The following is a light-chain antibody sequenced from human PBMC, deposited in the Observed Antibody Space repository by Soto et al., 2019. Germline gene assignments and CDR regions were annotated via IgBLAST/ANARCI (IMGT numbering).Light chain of an antibody. V-gene: IGLV2-14*01. CDR3: DSYTSSRAYV. J-gene: IGLJ1*01. CDR2: EVS. Sequence: QSALTQPASVSGSPGQSITISCTGTSSDIGGYNYVSWYQQHPGKAPKLMIYEVSNRPSGVSNRFSGSKSGHTASLTISGLQAEDEADYYCDSYTSSRAYVFGIGTKLTVL. CDR1: SSDIGGYNY.